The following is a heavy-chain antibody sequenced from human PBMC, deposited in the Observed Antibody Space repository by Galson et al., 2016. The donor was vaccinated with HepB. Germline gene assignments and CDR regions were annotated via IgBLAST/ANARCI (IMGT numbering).Heavy chain of an antibody. J-gene: IGHJ6*02. CDR3: VKDSQLERPYYYYHMDV. Sequence: SLRLSCAASGFTFDHYAMHWVRQAPGKGLEWVSGITWNSGSIGYADSVKGRFTISSDNAKNSLYLQMNSLRTEDTAFYYCVKDSQLERPYYYYHMDVWGQGTTVTVSS. CDR2: ITWNSGSI. CDR1: GFTFDHYA. D-gene: IGHD1-1*01. V-gene: IGHV3-9*01.